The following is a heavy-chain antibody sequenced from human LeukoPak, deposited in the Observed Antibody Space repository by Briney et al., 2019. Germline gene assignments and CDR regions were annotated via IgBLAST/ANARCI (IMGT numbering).Heavy chain of an antibody. CDR3: ARLREYAFDI. D-gene: IGHD3-10*01. CDR2: IYSSGST. Sequence: SETLSLTCTVSGGSISSGDYYWSWIRQPPGKGLEWIGYIYSSGSTSYNPSLKSRVTISLDTSKNQSSLKLSSVTAADTAVYYCARLREYAFDIWGQGTMVTVSS. CDR1: GGSISSGDYY. J-gene: IGHJ3*02. V-gene: IGHV4-30-4*01.